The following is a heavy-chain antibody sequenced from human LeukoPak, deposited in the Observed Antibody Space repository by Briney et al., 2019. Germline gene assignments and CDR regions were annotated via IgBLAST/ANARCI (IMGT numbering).Heavy chain of an antibody. CDR1: GFTFSSYW. J-gene: IGHJ4*02. Sequence: PGGSLRLSCAASGFTFSSYWMSWVRQAPGKGLEWVANIKQDGSEKYYVDSVKGRFTISRDNAKNSLYLQMNSLRAEDTAVYYCAREGRITIFGVVYRSPIFDYWGQGTLVTVSS. V-gene: IGHV3-7*01. CDR2: IKQDGSEK. CDR3: AREGRITIFGVVYRSPIFDY. D-gene: IGHD3-3*01.